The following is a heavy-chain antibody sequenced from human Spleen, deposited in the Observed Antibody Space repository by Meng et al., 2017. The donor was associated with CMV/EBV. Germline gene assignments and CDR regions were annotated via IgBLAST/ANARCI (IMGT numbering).Heavy chain of an antibody. J-gene: IGHJ6*02. V-gene: IGHV1-18*04. CDR3: ASENYYGMYV. CDR2: VGGHNGDR. CDR1: GYTFTGYY. Sequence: ASVKVSCKASGYTFTGYYMHWVRQAPGQGLEWMGWVGGHNGDRVYAQSLQDRVTMTTDTSTDTAYLDLRRLRSADTAIYYCASENYYGMYVWGQGTTVTVSS.